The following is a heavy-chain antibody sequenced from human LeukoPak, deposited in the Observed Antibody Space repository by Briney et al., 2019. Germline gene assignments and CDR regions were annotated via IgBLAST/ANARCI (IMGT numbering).Heavy chain of an antibody. Sequence: GSLKISCKGSGYSFTSYWIGWVRQMPGKGLEWMGIIYPGDSDTRYSPSFQGQVTISADKPISTAYLQWSSLKASDTAMYYCAIRYDSSALDAFDIWGQGTMVTVSS. V-gene: IGHV5-51*04. J-gene: IGHJ3*02. CDR3: AIRYDSSALDAFDI. CDR1: GYSFTSYW. CDR2: IYPGDSDT. D-gene: IGHD3-22*01.